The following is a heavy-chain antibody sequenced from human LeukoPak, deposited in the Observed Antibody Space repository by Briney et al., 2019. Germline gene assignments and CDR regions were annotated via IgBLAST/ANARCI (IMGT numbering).Heavy chain of an antibody. CDR1: GFTFSSYW. CDR3: ARGAIRIAAAGVLNY. J-gene: IGHJ4*02. V-gene: IGHV3-74*01. Sequence: GGSLRLSCAASGFTFSSYWMHWVRQTPGKGLVWVSRINSDGSSTSYADSVKGRFTISRDNAKNTLYLQMNSLRAEDTAVYYCARGAIRIAAAGVLNYWGQGTLVTVSS. CDR2: INSDGSST. D-gene: IGHD6-13*01.